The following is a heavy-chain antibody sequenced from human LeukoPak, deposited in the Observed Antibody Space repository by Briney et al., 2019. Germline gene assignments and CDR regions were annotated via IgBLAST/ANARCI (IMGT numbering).Heavy chain of an antibody. CDR3: GRFVSVAAAGRSSGFDA. Sequence: GGSLRLSCAASGFTFSDYYMSWIRQAPGQGPEWVSWISSSSGTIYYIDSVKGRFTISRDNANTSLYLQMNSLTAEDTALYHCGRFVSVAAAGRSSGFDAWGQGTLVTVSS. D-gene: IGHD6-13*01. CDR2: ISSSSGTI. CDR1: GFTFSDYY. J-gene: IGHJ5*02. V-gene: IGHV3-11*01.